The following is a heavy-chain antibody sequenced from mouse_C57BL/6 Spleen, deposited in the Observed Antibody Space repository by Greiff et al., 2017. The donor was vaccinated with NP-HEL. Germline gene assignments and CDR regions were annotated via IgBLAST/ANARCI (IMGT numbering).Heavy chain of an antibody. CDR3: TGGYYLAWFAY. J-gene: IGHJ3*01. CDR2: IDPETGGT. Sequence: VQLQQSGAELVRPGASVTLSCKASGYTFTDYEMHWVKQTPVQGLEWIGAIDPETGGTAYNEKFQGKAILTADKSSSTAYMELRSLTSEDSSVYYCTGGYYLAWFAYWGHGTLVTVSA. CDR1: GYTFTDYE. D-gene: IGHD2-3*01. V-gene: IGHV1-15*01.